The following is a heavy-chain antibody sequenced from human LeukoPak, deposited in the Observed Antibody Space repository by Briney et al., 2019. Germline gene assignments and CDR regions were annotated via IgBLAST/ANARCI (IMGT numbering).Heavy chain of an antibody. V-gene: IGHV3-30-3*01. CDR1: GFTFSSYA. CDR2: ISYDGSNK. D-gene: IGHD3-3*01. Sequence: GGSLRLSCAASGFTFSSYAMHWVRQAPGKGLEWVAVISYDGSNKYYADSVKGRFTISRDNSKNTLYLQMNSLRAEDTAVYYCARPYYDFWSGSHDAFDIWGQGTMVTVSS. J-gene: IGHJ3*02. CDR3: ARPYYDFWSGSHDAFDI.